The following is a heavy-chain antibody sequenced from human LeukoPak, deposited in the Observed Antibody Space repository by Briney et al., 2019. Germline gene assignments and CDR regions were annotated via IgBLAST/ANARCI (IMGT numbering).Heavy chain of an antibody. Sequence: PGGSLRLSCATSGFTFSTYSMNWVRQAPGRGLEWVSSITAINSYIYYADSVRGRFTISRDNAENSLYLQMNSLRAEDTAVYYCAKEIAPTTVTTFGDYWGQGTLVTVSS. CDR1: GFTFSTYS. CDR2: ITAINSYI. V-gene: IGHV3-21*01. D-gene: IGHD4-17*01. J-gene: IGHJ4*02. CDR3: AKEIAPTTVTTFGDY.